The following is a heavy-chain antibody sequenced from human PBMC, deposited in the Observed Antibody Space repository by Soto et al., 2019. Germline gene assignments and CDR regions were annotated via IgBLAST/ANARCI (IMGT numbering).Heavy chain of an antibody. CDR2: TYYRSKWYS. V-gene: IGHV6-1*01. Sequence: SQTLSLTCAISEDSVSSTSAAWSWNRQSPSRGLEWLGRTYYRSKWYSDYAVSVKSRITINPDTSKNQFSLQLNSVTPEDTAVYYCARGSYYSGWVWGQGTLVTVSA. D-gene: IGHD6-19*01. CDR3: ARGSYYSGWV. CDR1: EDSVSSTSAA. J-gene: IGHJ4*02.